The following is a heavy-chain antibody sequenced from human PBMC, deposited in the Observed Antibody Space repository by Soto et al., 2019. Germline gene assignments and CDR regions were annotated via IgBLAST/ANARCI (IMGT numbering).Heavy chain of an antibody. Sequence: QITLKESGPTLVKPTQTLTLTCTFSGFSLNTRAVGVGWIRQAPGKALEWVALINWNDDERYSPSLKDRITITKDTSKNHVVLTMTNIGPVDTATYYCAHRHDLGGFDIWGQGTAVTVSS. CDR2: INWNDDE. CDR1: GFSLNTRAVG. J-gene: IGHJ3*02. D-gene: IGHD2-15*01. V-gene: IGHV2-5*01. CDR3: AHRHDLGGFDI.